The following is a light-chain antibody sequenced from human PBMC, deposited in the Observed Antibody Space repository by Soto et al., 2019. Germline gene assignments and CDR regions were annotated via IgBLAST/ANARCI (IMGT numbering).Light chain of an antibody. CDR1: QSISSS. CDR3: QQYNNGPTYT. Sequence: EIVMPQSPATLSVSQGERATLSCRASQSISSSLAWYQQKPGQAPRLLLYGASTRATGIPARFSGSGSGTEFTLTISSLQSEDFAVYYCQQYNNGPTYTFGQGTKLDIK. CDR2: GAS. J-gene: IGKJ2*01. V-gene: IGKV3-15*01.